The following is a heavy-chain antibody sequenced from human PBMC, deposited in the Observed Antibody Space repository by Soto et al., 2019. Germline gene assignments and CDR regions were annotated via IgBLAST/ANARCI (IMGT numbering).Heavy chain of an antibody. CDR1: GFTVSSNY. Sequence: GGSLRLSCAASGFTVSSNYMSWVRQAPGKGLEWVSVIYSGGSTYYADSVKGRFTISRDNSKNTLYLQMNSLRAEDTAVYYCARARVTPRGWYNWFDPWGQGTLVTVSS. CDR3: ARARVTPRGWYNWFDP. CDR2: IYSGGST. V-gene: IGHV3-53*01. J-gene: IGHJ5*02. D-gene: IGHD2-15*01.